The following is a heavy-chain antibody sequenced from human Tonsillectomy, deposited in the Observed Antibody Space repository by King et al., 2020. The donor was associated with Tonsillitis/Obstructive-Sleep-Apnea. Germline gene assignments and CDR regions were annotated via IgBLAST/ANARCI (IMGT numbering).Heavy chain of an antibody. V-gene: IGHV2-70*11. J-gene: IGHJ4*02. CDR3: ARTLGYCSSTSCYWTLWY. CDR1: GFSLSTSGMC. CDR2: IDWDDDK. D-gene: IGHD2-2*01. Sequence: VTLKESGPALVKPTQTLTLTCTFSGFSLSTSGMCVSWIRQPPGKALEWLARIDWDDDKYYSASLKTRLTISKDTSKNQVVLTMTNMDPVDTATYHCARTLGYCSSTSCYWTLWYWGQGTLVTVSS.